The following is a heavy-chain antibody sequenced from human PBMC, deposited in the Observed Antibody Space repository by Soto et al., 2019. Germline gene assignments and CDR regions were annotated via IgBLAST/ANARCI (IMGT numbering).Heavy chain of an antibody. CDR2: IIPIVGTA. CDR3: AGTGHSSGYLNNDY. Sequence: QVQLVQSGAEVKKPGSSVKVSCKPSGGTFSSYAISWVRQAPGQGLEWMGGIIPIVGTANYAQKFQGRVTITADDSTSTGYMELSSLRSEDTAMYYCAGTGHSSGYLNNDYWGQGSLVAVSS. D-gene: IGHD3-22*01. V-gene: IGHV1-69*01. J-gene: IGHJ4*02. CDR1: GGTFSSYA.